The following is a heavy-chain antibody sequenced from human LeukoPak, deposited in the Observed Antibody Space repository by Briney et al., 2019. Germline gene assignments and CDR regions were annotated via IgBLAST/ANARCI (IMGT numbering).Heavy chain of an antibody. D-gene: IGHD2-2*01. CDR1: GFTFSSYE. J-gene: IGHJ6*02. CDR2: ISSRGGAI. Sequence: GGSLRLSCAASGFTFSSYEMNWVRQAPGKGLEWVSYISSRGGAIYYADSLKGRFTISRDNAKNSLYLQMNSLRAEDTAVYYCARADCSSTSCYGYYYYGMDVWGQGTTVTVSS. V-gene: IGHV3-48*03. CDR3: ARADCSSTSCYGYYYYGMDV.